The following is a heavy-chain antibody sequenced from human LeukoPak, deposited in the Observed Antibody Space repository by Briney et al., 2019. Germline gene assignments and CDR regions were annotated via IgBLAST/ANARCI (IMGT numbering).Heavy chain of an antibody. D-gene: IGHD3-22*01. CDR2: IYYSVTT. V-gene: IGHV4-39*07. Sequence: SETLSLTCTVSGGSISSSDYYWGWIRQPPGKGLEWIGSIYYSVTTYYNPSLKSRVTISVDTSKNQFSLKLSSVTAADTAVYYCARVPLPSGYYFGVDYWGQGTLVTVSS. J-gene: IGHJ4*02. CDR3: ARVPLPSGYYFGVDY. CDR1: GGSISSSDYY.